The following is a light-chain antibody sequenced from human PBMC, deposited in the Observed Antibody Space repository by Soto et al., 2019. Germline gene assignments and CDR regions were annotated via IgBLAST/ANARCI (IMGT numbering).Light chain of an antibody. CDR2: GAS. V-gene: IGKV3-15*01. CDR1: QRVSSN. Sequence: EIVMTQSPATLSVSPGERATLSCRASQRVSSNLAWYQQKPGQAPRLLIYGASTRATGIPARFSGSGSETEFTLTISSLQSEDFAVYYCPHYNNWPQWTFGQGTKVEIK. CDR3: PHYNNWPQWT. J-gene: IGKJ1*01.